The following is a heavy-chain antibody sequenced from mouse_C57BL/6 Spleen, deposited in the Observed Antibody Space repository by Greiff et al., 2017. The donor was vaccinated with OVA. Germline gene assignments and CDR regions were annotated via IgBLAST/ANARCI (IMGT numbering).Heavy chain of an antibody. D-gene: IGHD1-1*01. CDR3: AAITTVVAYYYAMDY. Sequence: VQLQQPGAELVKPGASVKLSCKASGYTFTSYWMHWVKQRPGQGLEWIGMIHPNSGSTNYNEKFKSKATLTVDKSSSTAYMQLSSLTSEDSAVYYCAAITTVVAYYYAMDYWGQGTSVTVSS. J-gene: IGHJ4*01. CDR2: IHPNSGST. CDR1: GYTFTSYW. V-gene: IGHV1-64*01.